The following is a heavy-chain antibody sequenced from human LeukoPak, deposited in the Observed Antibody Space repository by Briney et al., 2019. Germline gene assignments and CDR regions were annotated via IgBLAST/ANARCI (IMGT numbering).Heavy chain of an antibody. CDR1: GFTFSSYG. CDR2: ISYDGSNK. V-gene: IGHV3-30*18. D-gene: IGHD7-27*01. Sequence: GGSLRLSCAASGFTFSSYGMHWVRQAPGKGLEWVAVISYDGSNKYYADSVKGRFTISRGNSKNTLYLRMNSLRAEDTAVYYCAKELGISYYYYGMDVWGQGTTVTVSS. J-gene: IGHJ6*02. CDR3: AKELGISYYYYGMDV.